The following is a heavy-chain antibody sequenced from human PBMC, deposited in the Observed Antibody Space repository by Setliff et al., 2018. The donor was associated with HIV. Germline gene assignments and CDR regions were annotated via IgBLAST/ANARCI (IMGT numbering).Heavy chain of an antibody. CDR1: GFTFSSYA. Sequence: GGSVRLSCAASGFTFSSYAMHWVRQAPGKGLEWVAVISYDGSNKYYADSVKGRFTISRDNSKNTLYLQMNSLRAEDTAVYYCARDPRKTYYFDVWGQGTPVTVSS. CDR3: ARDPRKTYYFDV. J-gene: IGHJ4*02. V-gene: IGHV3-30*04. CDR2: ISYDGSNK.